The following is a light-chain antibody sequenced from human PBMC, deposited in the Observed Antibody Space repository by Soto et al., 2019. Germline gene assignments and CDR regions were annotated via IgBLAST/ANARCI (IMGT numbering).Light chain of an antibody. J-gene: IGLJ3*02. CDR2: EVI. CDR1: SSDVGGYNY. CDR3: TSYASSTRGV. V-gene: IGLV2-8*01. Sequence: QSVLTQPPSASGSPGQSVTISCTGTSSDVGGYNYVSWYQQHPGKAPKLMIYEVIKRPSGVPDRFSGSKSGNTASLTVSGLQAEDEADYYCTSYASSTRGVFGGGTKLTVL.